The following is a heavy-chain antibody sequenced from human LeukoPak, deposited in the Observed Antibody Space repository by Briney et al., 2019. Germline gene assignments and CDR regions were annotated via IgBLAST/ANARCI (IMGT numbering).Heavy chain of an antibody. V-gene: IGHV3-48*01. CDR1: GFTFSNYL. Sequence: GGSLRLSCVGSGFTFSNYLMNWVRQAPGKGLEWVSFISSTGGTIYYADAVKGRFTVSRDNAKNSLSLQMISLRAEDTAVYYCARDHYYAEDYWGQGTLVTVSS. CDR3: ARDHYYAEDY. CDR2: ISSTGGTI. D-gene: IGHD3-10*01. J-gene: IGHJ4*02.